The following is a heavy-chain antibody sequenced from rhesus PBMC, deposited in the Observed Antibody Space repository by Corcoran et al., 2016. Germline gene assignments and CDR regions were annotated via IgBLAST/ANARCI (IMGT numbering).Heavy chain of an antibody. CDR1: GGSLSSYW. Sequence: QVQLQESGPGLVKPSETLSLICAVSGGSLSSYWWSWIRQPLGKGLEWIGYIYGSGSSTNYNPSLKSRVTLSVDTSKNQLSLKLSSVTTTDTAVYYCARGLGLLAAGGFDYWGQGVLVTVSS. V-gene: IGHV4S11*01. CDR2: IYGSGSST. CDR3: ARGLGLLAAGGFDY. D-gene: IGHD6-13*01. J-gene: IGHJ4*01.